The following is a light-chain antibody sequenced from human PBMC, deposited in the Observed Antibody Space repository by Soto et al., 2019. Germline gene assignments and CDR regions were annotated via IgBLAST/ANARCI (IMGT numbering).Light chain of an antibody. Sequence: EIVLTQSPGTLPLSPGERATLSCRASQTITPTFLAWYQQKPGQAPRLLIYGASSRATDIPDRFSGSGSGTAFTLTISPVEPEDFAVYYCQQCGVSPTFGGGTKVELK. CDR2: GAS. V-gene: IGKV3-20*01. CDR3: QQCGVSPT. J-gene: IGKJ4*01. CDR1: QTITPTF.